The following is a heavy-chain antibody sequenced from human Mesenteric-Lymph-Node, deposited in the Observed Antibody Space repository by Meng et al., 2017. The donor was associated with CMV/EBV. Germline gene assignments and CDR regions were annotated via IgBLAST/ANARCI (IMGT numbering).Heavy chain of an antibody. J-gene: IGHJ4*02. Sequence: SETLSLTCTVSGGSISSSSYYWGWIRQPPGTGLEWIGSIYYSGATDYNPSLKNRVTISVDTSKNQFSLRLTSVTAADTAVYYCARGGPSPEDFWGQGTLVTVSS. CDR2: IYYSGAT. CDR3: ARGGPSPEDF. CDR1: GGSISSSSYY. V-gene: IGHV4-39*07. D-gene: IGHD6-25*01.